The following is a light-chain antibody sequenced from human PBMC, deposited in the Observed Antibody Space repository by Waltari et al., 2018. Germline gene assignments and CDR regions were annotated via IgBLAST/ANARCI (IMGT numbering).Light chain of an antibody. V-gene: IGKV3-20*01. CDR1: QSITKKY. CDR2: GAS. Sequence: VLTQYPGTLSLSPGERATLSCSASQSITKKYFAWYQHKPGQAPRLLIYGASSRAAGVPDRFSGSGSGTDFTLTISRLEPEDFAVYYCQQYGSSVMYTFGQGTKLEIK. J-gene: IGKJ2*01. CDR3: QQYGSSVMYT.